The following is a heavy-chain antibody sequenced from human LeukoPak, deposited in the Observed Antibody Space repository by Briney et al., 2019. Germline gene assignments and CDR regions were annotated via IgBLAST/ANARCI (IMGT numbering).Heavy chain of an antibody. D-gene: IGHD3-10*01. V-gene: IGHV3-48*01. CDR1: GFTFTHYS. J-gene: IGHJ4*02. CDR3: AREPSGILGLDS. Sequence: GGSLRLSCAASGFTFTHYSMNWVRQAPGKGLEWVSYISSSNSPIYYADSLRGRFTISRDNAKNSVFLQMDSLRAGDTAVYYCAREPSGILGLDSWGQGTLVTVSS. CDR2: ISSSNSPI.